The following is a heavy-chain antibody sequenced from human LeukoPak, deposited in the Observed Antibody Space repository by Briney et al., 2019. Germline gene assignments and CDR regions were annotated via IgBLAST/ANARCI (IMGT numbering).Heavy chain of an antibody. Sequence: GGSLRLSCAASGFTFDDYAMHWVRQAPGKGLEWVSGISWNSGSIGYADSVKGRFTISRDNAKNSLYLQMNSLRAEDTALYYCAKDQKPYSSGWYPGLQHWGQGTLVTVSS. CDR1: GFTFDDYA. J-gene: IGHJ1*01. V-gene: IGHV3-9*01. CDR2: ISWNSGSI. CDR3: AKDQKPYSSGWYPGLQH. D-gene: IGHD6-19*01.